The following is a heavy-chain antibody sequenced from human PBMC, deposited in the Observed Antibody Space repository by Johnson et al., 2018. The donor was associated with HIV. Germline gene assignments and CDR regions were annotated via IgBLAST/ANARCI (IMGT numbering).Heavy chain of an antibody. CDR3: TSPRGGLVARDAFDI. CDR1: GFTFCSYD. J-gene: IGHJ3*02. V-gene: IGHV3-13*01. D-gene: IGHD2-15*01. Sequence: VQLVESGGGLVQPGGSLRLSCAASGFTFCSYDMHWVRQATGKGLEWVSAIGTAGDTYYPGSVKGRFTISRENAKNSLYLQMNSLKTEDTAVYYCTSPRGGLVARDAFDIWGQGTMVTVSS. CDR2: IGTAGDT.